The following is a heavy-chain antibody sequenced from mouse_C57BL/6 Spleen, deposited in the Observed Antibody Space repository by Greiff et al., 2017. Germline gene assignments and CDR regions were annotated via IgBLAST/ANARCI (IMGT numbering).Heavy chain of an antibody. CDR2: IYPGSGST. D-gene: IGHD4-1*01. V-gene: IGHV1-55*01. CDR1: GYTFTSYW. J-gene: IGHJ2*01. Sequence: QVQLQQPGAELVKPGASVKMSCKASGYTFTSYWITWVKQRPGQGLEWIGDIYPGSGSTNYNEKFKSKATLTVDTSSSTAYMQLSSLTSVDSADFYCAKGGNWRDDYWGQGTTLTVSS. CDR3: AKGGNWRDDY.